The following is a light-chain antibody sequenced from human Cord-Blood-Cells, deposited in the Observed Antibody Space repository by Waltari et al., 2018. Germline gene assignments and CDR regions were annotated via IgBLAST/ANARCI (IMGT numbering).Light chain of an antibody. CDR1: PRVSSY. J-gene: IGKJ1*01. CDR2: AAP. Sequence: IQLTHSPSSLSASVGDRVTITCRASPRVSSYLNWYQHNPGKAPKLRIYAAPSLQSGVQSRLGGRGSGTDFTFTISSRRLEDFENNYCQQSYSTPRTFGQGTKVEIK. CDR3: QQSYSTPRT. V-gene: IGKV1-39*01.